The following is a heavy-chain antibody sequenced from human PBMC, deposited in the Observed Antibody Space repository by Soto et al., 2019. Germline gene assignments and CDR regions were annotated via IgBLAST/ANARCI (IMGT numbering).Heavy chain of an antibody. D-gene: IGHD2-21*02. CDR2: LYSGGTK. J-gene: IGHJ6*03. CDR1: GLSVSGFD. CDR3: ARELTAGYMDV. Sequence: EVQLVESGGGLVQPGGSLRLSCVCSGLSVSGFDMTWVRLAPGKGPEGISSLYSGGTKFYVDSVKGRFSISRDNSKNTLYLQMDSLRAEDTAVYYCARELTAGYMDVWGKGTTVTVSS. V-gene: IGHV3-66*01.